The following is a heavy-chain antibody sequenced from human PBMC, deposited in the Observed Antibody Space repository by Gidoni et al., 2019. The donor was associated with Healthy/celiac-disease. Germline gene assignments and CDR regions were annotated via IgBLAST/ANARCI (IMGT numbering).Heavy chain of an antibody. CDR3: AREPPPQSPWELDGLTGGFDP. CDR2: IYTSGST. J-gene: IGHJ5*02. V-gene: IGHV4-4*07. CDR1: CASIGSYS. Sequence: QVQLQESGPGLVKPSEPLSLTYTVSCASIGSYSWSWIRQPAGKGLEWIGRIYTSGSTNYNPSLKSRVTMSVDTSKNQFSLKLSSVTAADTAVYYCAREPPPQSPWELDGLTGGFDPWGQGTLVTVSS. D-gene: IGHD1-26*01.